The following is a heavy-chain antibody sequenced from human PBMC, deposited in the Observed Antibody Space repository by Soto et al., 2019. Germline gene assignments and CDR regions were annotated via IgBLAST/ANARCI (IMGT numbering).Heavy chain of an antibody. J-gene: IGHJ4*02. CDR1: GFTFSNFG. CDR2: IWYDGSNK. D-gene: IGHD5-12*01. V-gene: IGHV3-33*01. Sequence: QGQLVESGGGVVQPERSLRLSCAASGFTFSNFGMHWVRQAPGKGLEWVAVIWYDGSNKNYADSVKGRFTISRDNSKNTLYLQMNSLRAEDTAVYYCARDWLSRSVDYWGQGTLVTVSS. CDR3: ARDWLSRSVDY.